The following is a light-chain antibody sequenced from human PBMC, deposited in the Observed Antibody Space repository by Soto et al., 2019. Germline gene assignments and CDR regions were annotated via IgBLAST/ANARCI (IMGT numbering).Light chain of an antibody. Sequence: QSARRHPPSVSAAPGHEVIISCSGSSFNIGNNYVSRYQQLPGTAPKLLIYDNNKRPSGIPDRFSGSKSGTSATLAITGLQTADEADYYCGAWESSLNHYVFGTGTKVTVL. CDR3: GAWESSLNHYV. J-gene: IGLJ1*01. V-gene: IGLV1-51*01. CDR2: DNN. CDR1: SFNIGNNY.